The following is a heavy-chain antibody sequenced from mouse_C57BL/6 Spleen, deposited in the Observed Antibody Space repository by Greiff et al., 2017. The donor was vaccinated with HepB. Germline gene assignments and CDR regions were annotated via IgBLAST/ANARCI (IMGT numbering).Heavy chain of an antibody. CDR2: ISDGGSYT. J-gene: IGHJ1*03. D-gene: IGHD1-1*01. V-gene: IGHV5-4*03. Sequence: DVKLVESGGGLVKPGGSLKLSCAASGFTFSSYAMSWVRQTPEKRLEWVATISDGGSYTYYPDNVKGRCTIYRDNTKNNLYLQISHLKSEDTAMYYCARDQDYYGRWYFDVWGTGTTVTVSS. CDR1: GFTFSSYA. CDR3: ARDQDYYGRWYFDV.